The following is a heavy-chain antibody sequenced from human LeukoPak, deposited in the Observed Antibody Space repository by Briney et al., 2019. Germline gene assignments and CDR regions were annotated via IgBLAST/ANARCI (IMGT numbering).Heavy chain of an antibody. V-gene: IGHV4-39*01. D-gene: IGHD6-13*01. CDR3: ARHSGPYSSSWFDY. J-gene: IGHJ4*02. CDR2: IYYSGRT. Sequence: SETLSLTCTVSGGSISSGNYYWGWIRQPPGKGLEWIGSIYYSGRTYYNPSLKSRVTISVDTSKNQSPLKLSSVTAAATAVFYCARHSGPYSSSWFDYWGQGTLVTVSS. CDR1: GGSISSGNYY.